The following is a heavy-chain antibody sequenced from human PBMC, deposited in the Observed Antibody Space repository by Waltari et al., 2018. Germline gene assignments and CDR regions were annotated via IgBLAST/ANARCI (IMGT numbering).Heavy chain of an antibody. CDR2: FNPKNGDS. J-gene: IGHJ5*02. V-gene: IGHV1-2*02. CDR1: GYTFTDYH. Sequence: QAQLVQSGSEVKKPGASVRVSCQASGYTFTDYHLHWFRQTPGQGFEWMGWFNPKNGDSNSAEKFLGRVTMTRDTSINTVYLDLSGLRSDDTAVFFCARDPGPIVGAPDLWGQGTLVTVSS. D-gene: IGHD1-26*01. CDR3: ARDPGPIVGAPDL.